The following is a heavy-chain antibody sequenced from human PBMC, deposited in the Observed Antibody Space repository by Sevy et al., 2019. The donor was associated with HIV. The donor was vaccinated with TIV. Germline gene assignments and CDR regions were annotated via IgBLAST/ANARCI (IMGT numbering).Heavy chain of an antibody. CDR3: ATGIPEWELGGHWFDP. Sequence: KQSQTLSLTCVISGDSVSSNSAAWNWIRQSPSRGLEWLGRTYYRSKWYNDYAVSVKSRISINPDTSKNQFSLQLNSVTPEDTAVYFCATGIPEWELGGHWFDPWGQGTLVTVSS. CDR1: GDSVSSNSAA. CDR2: TYYRSKWYN. V-gene: IGHV6-1*01. J-gene: IGHJ5*02. D-gene: IGHD1-26*01.